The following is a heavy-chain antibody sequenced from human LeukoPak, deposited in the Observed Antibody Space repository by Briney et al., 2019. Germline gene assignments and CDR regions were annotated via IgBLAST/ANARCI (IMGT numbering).Heavy chain of an antibody. CDR2: IYSSGST. D-gene: IGHD1-26*01. CDR3: AKSGGYGLIDY. CDR1: GGSISSYY. Sequence: SETLSLTCTVSGGSISSYYWSWIRQPPGKGLEWIGSIYSSGSTYYNTSLQSRVTISIETSKNQISLRLKSVTAADTAMYYCAKSGGYGLIDYWGQGTLVTVSS. V-gene: IGHV4-59*04. J-gene: IGHJ4*02.